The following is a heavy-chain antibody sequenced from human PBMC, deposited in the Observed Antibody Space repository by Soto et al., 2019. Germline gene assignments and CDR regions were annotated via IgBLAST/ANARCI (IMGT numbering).Heavy chain of an antibody. CDR3: ARGGGIWFGELSTYYYGMDV. V-gene: IGHV1-2*02. D-gene: IGHD3-10*01. CDR2: INPNSGGT. Sequence: QVQLVQSGAEVKKPGASVKVSCKASGYTFTGYYMHWVRQAPGQGLGWRGWINPNSGGTNYAQKFQGGVTMTRDTSISTAYMELSRLRSDDTAVYYCARGGGIWFGELSTYYYGMDVWGQGTTVTVSS. J-gene: IGHJ6*02. CDR1: GYTFTGYY.